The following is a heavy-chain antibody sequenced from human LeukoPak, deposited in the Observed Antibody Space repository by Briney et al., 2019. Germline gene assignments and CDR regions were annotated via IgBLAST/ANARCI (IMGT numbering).Heavy chain of an antibody. D-gene: IGHD3-10*01. CDR2: IYYSGST. Sequence: SETLSLTCTVSGGSITSYYWTWIRQPPGKGLEGIGYIYYSGSTNYNSCLKSRVTISVDTSKNQFSMKLSSVTAADTAVYYCARLSGIYFPRLFHPWGEGGQVTVSS. CDR1: GGSITSYY. V-gene: IGHV4-59*01. CDR3: ARLSGIYFPRLFHP. J-gene: IGHJ5*02.